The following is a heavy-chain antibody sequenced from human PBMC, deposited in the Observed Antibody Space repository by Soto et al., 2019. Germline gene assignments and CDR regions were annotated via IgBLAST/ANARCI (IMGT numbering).Heavy chain of an antibody. CDR3: AAFIAAAVVDY. J-gene: IGHJ4*02. V-gene: IGHV3-66*01. CDR2: IYSGGST. D-gene: IGHD6-13*01. Sequence: EVQLVESGGGLVQPGGSLRLSCAASGFTVSSNYMSWVRQAPGKGLEWVSVIYSGGSTYYADSVKGRFTISRDNSKNTLYLQMNSLRAEDTAVYYCAAFIAAAVVDYWGQGTLVTVSS. CDR1: GFTVSSNY.